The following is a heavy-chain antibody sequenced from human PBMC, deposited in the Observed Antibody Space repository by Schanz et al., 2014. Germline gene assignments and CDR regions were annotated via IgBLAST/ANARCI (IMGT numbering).Heavy chain of an antibody. CDR1: GYTFTSYD. Sequence: VQLVQSGAEVKRPGASVRVSCKASGYTFTSYDFNWVRQAPGQGLQWMGWMNPDSGNTGYAQKFQGRVTMARNTTRSTAYMELSRLRSEDTAVYYCARGRGCTAGNGYSWFHPWGQGTLVNVAS. D-gene: IGHD2-15*01. V-gene: IGHV1-8*01. J-gene: IGHJ5*02. CDR2: MNPDSGNT. CDR3: ARGRGCTAGNGYSWFHP.